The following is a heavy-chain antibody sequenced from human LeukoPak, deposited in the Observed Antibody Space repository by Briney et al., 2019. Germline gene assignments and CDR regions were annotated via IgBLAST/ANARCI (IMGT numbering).Heavy chain of an antibody. CDR1: AFIFSDYY. CDR3: ARDIYYYDSSGYYFPGGSDY. V-gene: IGHV3-11*04. D-gene: IGHD3-22*01. J-gene: IGHJ4*02. CDR2: ISSGGSTI. Sequence: PGGSLRLSCAASAFIFSDYYMSWIRQAPAKGLEWVSYISSGGSTIYYADSVKGRFTISRDNAKNSLYLQMNSLRAEDTAVYYCARDIYYYDSSGYYFPGGSDYWGQGTLVTVSS.